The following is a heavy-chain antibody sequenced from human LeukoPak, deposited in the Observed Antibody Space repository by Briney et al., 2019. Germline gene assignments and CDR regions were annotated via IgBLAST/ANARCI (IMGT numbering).Heavy chain of an antibody. J-gene: IGHJ6*04. D-gene: IGHD6-13*01. V-gene: IGHV1-69*13. CDR1: GGTFSSYA. Sequence: GASVKVSCKASGGTFSSYAISWVRQAPGQGLEWMGGIIPIFGTANYAQKFQGRVTITADESTSTAYMEPSSLRSEDTAVYYCARGGAAAGTYYYYYGMGVWGKGTTVTVSS. CDR2: IIPIFGTA. CDR3: ARGGAAAGTYYYYYGMGV.